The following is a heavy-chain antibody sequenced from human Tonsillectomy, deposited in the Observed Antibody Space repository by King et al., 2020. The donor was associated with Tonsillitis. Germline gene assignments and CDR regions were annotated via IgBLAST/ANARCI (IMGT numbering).Heavy chain of an antibody. CDR1: GFTFGDYA. V-gene: IGHV3-49*05. CDR3: TIRSYGYYFDS. Sequence: VQLVESGGGLVKPGRSLRLSCTASGFTFGDYAMSWFRQAPGKGLEWVGFIRSKAYGGTTEYAASVKGRFAISRDDSKSIAYLQMNSLKTEDTAVYYCTIRSYGYYFDSWGQGTLVTVSS. J-gene: IGHJ4*02. CDR2: IRSKAYGGTT. D-gene: IGHD3-16*01.